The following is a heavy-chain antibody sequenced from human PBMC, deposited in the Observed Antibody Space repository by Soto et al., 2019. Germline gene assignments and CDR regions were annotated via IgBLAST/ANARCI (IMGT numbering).Heavy chain of an antibody. CDR3: AKNGQPPYYYYGLDV. Sequence: ASVKVSCKASGFTFTRYGISWVRQAPGQGLEWMGWISGYNGDTNYAQKFQDRVSMTIDTSTGTAYMELRSLTSDDTAIYYCAKNGQPPYYYYGLDVWG. D-gene: IGHD2-8*01. J-gene: IGHJ6*02. CDR1: GFTFTRYG. CDR2: ISGYNGDT. V-gene: IGHV1-18*01.